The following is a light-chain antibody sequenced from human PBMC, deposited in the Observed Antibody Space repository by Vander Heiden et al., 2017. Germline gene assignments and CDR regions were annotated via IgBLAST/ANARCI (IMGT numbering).Light chain of an antibody. CDR3: QQDGSSLFT. CDR2: GAS. CDR1: QSVSSSY. J-gene: IGKJ3*01. Sequence: EIVLTQSPGTLSSSPGERATLSCRASQSVSSSYLAWYQQKPGQAPRLLIYGASSRATGIPDRFSGSGSGTDFTLTISRLEPEDFAVYYCQQDGSSLFTFGPGTKVDIK. V-gene: IGKV3-20*01.